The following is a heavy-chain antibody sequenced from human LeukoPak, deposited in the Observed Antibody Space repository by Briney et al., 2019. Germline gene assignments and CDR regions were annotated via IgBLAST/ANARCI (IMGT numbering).Heavy chain of an antibody. CDR3: AGSTSIRAIPTFDY. CDR2: IYHSGRT. V-gene: IGHV4-38-2*01. D-gene: IGHD2-21*01. CDR1: GDSLSTDYY. J-gene: IGHJ4*02. Sequence: SETLSLTCDVSGDSLSTDYYWTWLRQPPGKGLEWIGGIYHSGRTYYNPSLKGRVTISVYTSKNQFSLKLYSVTAADSAVYYCAGSTSIRAIPTFDYWGQGTLVAVSS.